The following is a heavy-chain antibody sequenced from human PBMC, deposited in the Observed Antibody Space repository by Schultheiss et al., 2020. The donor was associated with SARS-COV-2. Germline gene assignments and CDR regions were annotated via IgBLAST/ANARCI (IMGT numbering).Heavy chain of an antibody. CDR3: ARSKYGRKGSQFDP. J-gene: IGHJ5*02. Sequence: SETLSLTCAVYGGSFNGYYWTWIRQPPGKGLEWIGEIYHSGSTKYSPSLKSRVTISLDTSQKQFSLKLYSVTAADTAIYYCARSKYGRKGSQFDPWGQGTLVTVSS. CDR1: GGSFNGYY. V-gene: IGHV4-34*01. D-gene: IGHD2-8*01. CDR2: IYHSGST.